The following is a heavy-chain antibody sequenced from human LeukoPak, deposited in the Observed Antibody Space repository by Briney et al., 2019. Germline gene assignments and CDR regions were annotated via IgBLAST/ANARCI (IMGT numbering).Heavy chain of an antibody. J-gene: IGHJ4*02. CDR3: ARARGVELWPNYFDY. Sequence: GGSLRLSCAASGFTFTDYYMSWIRQAPGKGLEWVSYISSSGSTIYYADSVKGRFTISRDNPKNSLYLQLNSLRAVDTAVYYCARARGVELWPNYFDYWGQGTLVTVSS. V-gene: IGHV3-11*01. CDR2: ISSSGSTI. D-gene: IGHD5-18*01. CDR1: GFTFTDYY.